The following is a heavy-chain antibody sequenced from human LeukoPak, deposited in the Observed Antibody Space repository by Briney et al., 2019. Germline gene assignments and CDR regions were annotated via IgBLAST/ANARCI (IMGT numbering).Heavy chain of an antibody. Sequence: GASVKVSCKASGGTFSSYAISWVRQDPGQGLEWMGGIIPIFGTANYAQKFQGRVTITADESTSTAYMELSSLRSEDTAVYYCARVPGYGDYEEDYYYYGMDVWGQGTTVTVSS. CDR2: IIPIFGTA. D-gene: IGHD4-17*01. CDR3: ARVPGYGDYEEDYYYYGMDV. CDR1: GGTFSSYA. V-gene: IGHV1-69*13. J-gene: IGHJ6*02.